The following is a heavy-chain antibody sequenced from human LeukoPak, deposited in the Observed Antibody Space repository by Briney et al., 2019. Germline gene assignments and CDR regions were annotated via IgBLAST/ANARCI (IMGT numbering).Heavy chain of an antibody. D-gene: IGHD6-19*01. CDR3: ATKQWLAPPPDS. CDR1: GFTFSKYW. J-gene: IGHJ4*02. CDR2: INTDGTVT. V-gene: IGHV3-74*01. Sequence: GGSLRLSCAASGFTFSKYWMLWVRQAPGKGLESVSRINTDGTVTTYADSVKGRFTVSRDNADNTMFLRMNSVRDEDTAVYYCATKQWLAPPPDSWGQGTPVTVSS.